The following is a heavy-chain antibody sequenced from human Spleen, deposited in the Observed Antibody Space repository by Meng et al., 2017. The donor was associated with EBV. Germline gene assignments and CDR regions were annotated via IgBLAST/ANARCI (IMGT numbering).Heavy chain of an antibody. Sequence: QVQLQESGPGLVKPSETLSLICTVSGGSITTPNYYWGWIRQPPGKGLEWIGTFYSVTTTFYNPSLRSRLTISVDTSKNQFSLRLTSMTAADTAVYYCVRGYDYGDYVDYWGQGTLVTVSS. CDR2: FYSVTTT. J-gene: IGHJ4*02. D-gene: IGHD4-17*01. CDR1: GGSITTPNYY. CDR3: VRGYDYGDYVDY. V-gene: IGHV4-39*07.